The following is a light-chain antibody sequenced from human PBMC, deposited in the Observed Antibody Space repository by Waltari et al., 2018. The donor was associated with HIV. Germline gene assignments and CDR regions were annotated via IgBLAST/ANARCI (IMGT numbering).Light chain of an antibody. CDR2: KDT. CDR1: QLGEGD. J-gene: IGLJ2*01. Sequence: SYDLSQPPSVSASPGPTANLTCSADQLGEGDTCWYQHKEGQSPVLVIYKDTKRPSGIPERFSGSNSGNTATLTISGALPTDDSDYYCQAWDSNIVVFGGGTKLTVL. V-gene: IGLV3-1*01. CDR3: QAWDSNIVV.